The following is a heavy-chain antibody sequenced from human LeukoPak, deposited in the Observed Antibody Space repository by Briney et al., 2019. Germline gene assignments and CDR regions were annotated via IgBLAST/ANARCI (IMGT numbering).Heavy chain of an antibody. CDR3: ARDLGAVADAFDY. CDR2: ISAYNGNT. J-gene: IGHJ4*02. V-gene: IGHV1-18*01. Sequence: ASVKVSCKASGYTFTNYGISWVRQAPGQGLEWMGWISAYNGNTNYAQKFQGRVTMTRDMSTSTVYMELSSLRSEDTAVYYCARDLGAVADAFDYWGQGTLVTVSS. D-gene: IGHD6-19*01. CDR1: GYTFTNYG.